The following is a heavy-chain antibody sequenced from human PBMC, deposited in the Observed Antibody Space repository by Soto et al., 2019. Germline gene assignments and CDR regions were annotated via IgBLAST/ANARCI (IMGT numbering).Heavy chain of an antibody. CDR2: IIPIFGAA. V-gene: IGHV1-69*06. CDR1: GGTFSSYA. D-gene: IGHD6-6*01. Sequence: SVKVSCKASGGTFSSYAISWVRQAPGQGLEWMGGIIPIFGAANYAQKFQGRVTITADKSTSTAYMELSSLRSEDTAVYYCARESGYQLDYYYGMDVWGQGTTVTVSS. CDR3: ARESGYQLDYYYGMDV. J-gene: IGHJ6*02.